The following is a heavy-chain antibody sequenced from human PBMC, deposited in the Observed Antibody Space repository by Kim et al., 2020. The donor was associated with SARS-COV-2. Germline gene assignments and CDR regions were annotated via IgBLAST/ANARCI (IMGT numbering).Heavy chain of an antibody. V-gene: IGHV3-30*02. D-gene: IGHD3-10*01. Sequence: GRFTIARDNSKNTLYLQMNSLRAEDTAVYYCAKGARSYYGSGSYYLAGDYWGQGTLVTVSS. J-gene: IGHJ4*02. CDR3: AKGARSYYGSGSYYLAGDY.